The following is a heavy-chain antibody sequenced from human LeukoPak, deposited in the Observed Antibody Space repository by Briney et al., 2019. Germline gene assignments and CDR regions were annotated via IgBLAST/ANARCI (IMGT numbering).Heavy chain of an antibody. V-gene: IGHV4-34*01. J-gene: IGHJ5*02. CDR1: GGSFSAYH. CDR2: IDYSGVT. Sequence: PETLSLTCAVYGGSFSAYHWTWIRQPPGKGLEWIGEIDYSGVTNYNPSLKSRVTISVDTSKNQFSLKLSSVTAADTAVYYCARGFEGTSYSNWFDPWGQRTVVTVSS. D-gene: IGHD2-2*01. CDR3: ARGFEGTSYSNWFDP.